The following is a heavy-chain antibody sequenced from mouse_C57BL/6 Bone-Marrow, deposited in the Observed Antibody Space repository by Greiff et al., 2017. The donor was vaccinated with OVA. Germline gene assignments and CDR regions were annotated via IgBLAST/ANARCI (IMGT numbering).Heavy chain of an antibody. CDR1: GFTFSDAW. Sequence: EVQVVESGGGLVQPGGSMKLSCAASGFTFSDAWMDWVRQSPEKGLEWVAEIRNKANNHATYYAESVKGRFTISRDDSKSSVYLQMNSLRAEDTGIYYCTRDYYGSRGWYFDVWGTGTTVTVSS. V-gene: IGHV6-6*01. CDR3: TRDYYGSRGWYFDV. D-gene: IGHD1-1*01. J-gene: IGHJ1*03. CDR2: IRNKANNHAT.